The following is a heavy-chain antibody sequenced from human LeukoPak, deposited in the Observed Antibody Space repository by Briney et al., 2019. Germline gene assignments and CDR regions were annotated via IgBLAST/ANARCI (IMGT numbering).Heavy chain of an antibody. V-gene: IGHV4-39*07. CDR3: ARDDNYGIFVNVDY. D-gene: IGHD4-11*01. Sequence: PSETLSLTCTVSGGSISSTSYYWGWIRQPPGKGLEWIGRIYGSGSTDYNPSLKSRVTMSIDTSKNQFSLNLISVTAADTAVYYCARDDNYGIFVNVDYWGQGTLVTVSS. J-gene: IGHJ4*02. CDR2: IYGSGST. CDR1: GGSISSTSYY.